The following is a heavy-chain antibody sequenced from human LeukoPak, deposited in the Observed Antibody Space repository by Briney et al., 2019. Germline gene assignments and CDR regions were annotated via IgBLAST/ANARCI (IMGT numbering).Heavy chain of an antibody. D-gene: IGHD1-26*01. CDR3: AKDVEWELNVPDY. V-gene: IGHV1-3*03. J-gene: IGHJ4*02. CDR2: INTGNGNT. Sequence: ASVKVSCKASGYTFTSYTMHWVRQAPGQRLEWMGWINTGNGNTKYSQEFQGRVTITRDTSASTAYMELSSLRSEDMAVYYCAKDVEWELNVPDYWGQGTLVTVSS. CDR1: GYTFTSYT.